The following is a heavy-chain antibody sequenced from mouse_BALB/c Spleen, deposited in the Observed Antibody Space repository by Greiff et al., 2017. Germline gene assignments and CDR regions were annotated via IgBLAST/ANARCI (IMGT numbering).Heavy chain of an antibody. V-gene: IGHV1-69*02. J-gene: IGHJ2*01. CDR1: GYTFTSYW. CDR3: ARAGDYDPYYFDY. CDR2: IDPSDSET. Sequence: QVQLQQPGAELVKPGAPVKLSCKASGYTFTSYWMNWVKQRPGRGLEWIGRIDPSDSETHYNQKFKDKATLTVDKSSSTAYIQLSSLTSEDSAVYYCARAGDYDPYYFDYWGQGTTLTVSS. D-gene: IGHD2-4*01.